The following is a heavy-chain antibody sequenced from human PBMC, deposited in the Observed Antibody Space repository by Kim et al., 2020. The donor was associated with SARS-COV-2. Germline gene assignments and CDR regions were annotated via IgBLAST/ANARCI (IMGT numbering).Heavy chain of an antibody. CDR1: GFIFSNYW. Sequence: GGSLRLSCEASGFIFSNYWMHWVRQVPGKGLVWVSRVNIDGSNTNYADSVKGRFTISRDSDKNTLYLQMNILRAEDTAVYFGAREYTTSSTRALDILG. CDR2: VNIDGSNT. J-gene: IGHJ3*02. CDR3: AREYTTSSTRALDI. D-gene: IGHD1-26*01. V-gene: IGHV3-74*01.